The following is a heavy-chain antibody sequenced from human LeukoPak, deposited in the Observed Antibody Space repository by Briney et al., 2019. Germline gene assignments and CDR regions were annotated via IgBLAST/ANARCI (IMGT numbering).Heavy chain of an antibody. V-gene: IGHV1-3*01. CDR2: INAGNGDT. Sequence: ASVTVSCKASGYTFTSHAMHWVRQAPGQGLEWVGWINAGNGDTKYSEKFQGRVTVTRDTSASTAYMELSSLRSEDTAVYYCARSQWLAYFDYWGQGTLVTVSS. D-gene: IGHD6-19*01. CDR1: GYTFTSHA. CDR3: ARSQWLAYFDY. J-gene: IGHJ4*02.